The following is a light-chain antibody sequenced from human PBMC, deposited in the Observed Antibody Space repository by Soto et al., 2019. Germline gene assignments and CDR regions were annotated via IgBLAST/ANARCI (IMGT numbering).Light chain of an antibody. CDR2: DAS. Sequence: EIVLTQSPATLSLSPWERATLSCRASQSVSSFLAWYQQRPGQAPRLLIFDASNRATGIPARFSGSGSGTDFTLTISSLEPEDFAVYYCQQRSSWITFGQGTRLEIK. J-gene: IGKJ5*01. V-gene: IGKV3-11*01. CDR1: QSVSSF. CDR3: QQRSSWIT.